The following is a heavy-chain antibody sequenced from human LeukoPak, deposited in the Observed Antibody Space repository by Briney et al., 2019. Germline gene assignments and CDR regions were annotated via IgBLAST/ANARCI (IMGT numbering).Heavy chain of an antibody. CDR2: INHSGST. Sequence: SETLSLKCAVYGGSFSGYYRSWIRQPPGKGLEWLGEINHSGSTNYNPSLKSRVTISVDTSKNQFSLKLSSVTAAETALYYCARGLRFLEWLTHHYYMDVWGKGTTVTVPS. D-gene: IGHD3-3*01. J-gene: IGHJ6*03. CDR3: ARGLRFLEWLTHHYYMDV. V-gene: IGHV4-34*01. CDR1: GGSFSGYY.